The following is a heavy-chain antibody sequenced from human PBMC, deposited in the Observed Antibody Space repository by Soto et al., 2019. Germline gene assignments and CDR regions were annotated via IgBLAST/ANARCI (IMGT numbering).Heavy chain of an antibody. J-gene: IGHJ4*02. V-gene: IGHV3-74*01. CDR2: INSDGSSA. Sequence: GGSLRLSCAPSGFIFRNYLMHWVRQAPGKGLVLISRINSDGSSASYADSVKGRFTISRDNAKNTLYLQMHSLRDEDTAVYYCARDGYNGFDYWGQGTLVTVSS. CDR1: GFIFRNYL. D-gene: IGHD5-12*01. CDR3: ARDGYNGFDY.